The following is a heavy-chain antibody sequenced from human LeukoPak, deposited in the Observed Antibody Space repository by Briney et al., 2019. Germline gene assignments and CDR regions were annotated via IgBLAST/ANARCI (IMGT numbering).Heavy chain of an antibody. V-gene: IGHV4-39*07. CDR3: AREGIGYYDSSGYNWFDP. CDR1: GDSISSRSYY. D-gene: IGHD3-22*01. CDR2: IYYSGST. J-gene: IGHJ5*02. Sequence: SETLSLTCTVSGDSISSRSYYWGWIRQPPGKGLEWIGSIYYSGSTYYNPSLKSRVTISVDTSKNQFSLKLSSVTAADTAVYYCAREGIGYYDSSGYNWFDPWGQGTLVTVSS.